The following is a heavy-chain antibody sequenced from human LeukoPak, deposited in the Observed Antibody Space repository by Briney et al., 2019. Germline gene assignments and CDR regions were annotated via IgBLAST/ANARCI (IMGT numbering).Heavy chain of an antibody. J-gene: IGHJ6*03. D-gene: IGHD1-7*01. CDR2: INTNTGNP. CDR1: GYTFTSYA. Sequence: GASVKVSCEASGYTFTSYAMNWVRQAPGQGLEWMGWINTNTGNPTYAQGFTGRFVFSLDTSVSTAYLQISSLKAEDTAVYYCARGGYNWNYAADPSLYYMDVWGKGTTVTVSS. V-gene: IGHV7-4-1*02. CDR3: ARGGYNWNYAADPSLYYMDV.